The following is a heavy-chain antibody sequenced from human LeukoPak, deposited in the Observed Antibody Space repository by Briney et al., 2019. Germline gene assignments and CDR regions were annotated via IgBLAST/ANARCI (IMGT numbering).Heavy chain of an antibody. D-gene: IGHD3-16*02. CDR2: INSDGSST. Sequence: GGSLRLSCAASGFTFSSYWMHWVRQAPGKGLVWGSRINSDGSSTNYADSVKGRFTISRDNAKNTLYLQMNSLRAEDTAVYYCATSTERENYHYTANLWGQETLVIVSS. V-gene: IGHV3-74*01. CDR3: ATSTERENYHYTANL. J-gene: IGHJ4*02. CDR1: GFTFSSYW.